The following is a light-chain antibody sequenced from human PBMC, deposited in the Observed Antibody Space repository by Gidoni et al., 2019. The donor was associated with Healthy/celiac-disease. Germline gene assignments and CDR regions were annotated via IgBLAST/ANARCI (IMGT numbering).Light chain of an antibody. V-gene: IGKV1-33*01. CDR3: QQYDNPPFT. Sequence: SQMTHSPSSLSASVGDRVTITCQASQAISNYLNWYQQKPGKAPKLLIYAASNLETGVPSRFSGSGSGTDFTLTISSLQPEDIATYYCQQYDNPPFTFGQGTKLEIK. J-gene: IGKJ2*01. CDR1: QAISNY. CDR2: AAS.